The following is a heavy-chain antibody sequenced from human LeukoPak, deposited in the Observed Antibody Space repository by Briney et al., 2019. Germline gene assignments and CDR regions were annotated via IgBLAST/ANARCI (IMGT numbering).Heavy chain of an antibody. V-gene: IGHV2-70*11. CDR1: RFSLRTSGMC. CDR3: ARILIAAAGTIPLDY. Sequence: ESGPTLVNHTQTLTLTCTFSRFSLRTSGMCVGWIRQPPGKALESLARIDWDDDKYYSTSMKTRLTISKDTSKNQVVLTMTNMDPVDTATYYCARILIAAAGTIPLDYWGQGTLVTVSS. D-gene: IGHD6-13*01. J-gene: IGHJ4*02. CDR2: IDWDDDK.